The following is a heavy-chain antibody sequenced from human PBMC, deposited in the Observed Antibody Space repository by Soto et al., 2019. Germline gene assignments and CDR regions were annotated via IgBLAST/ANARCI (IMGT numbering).Heavy chain of an antibody. V-gene: IGHV3-66*01. CDR2: IYSGGST. Sequence: GGSLRLSCAASGFTVSSNYMSWVRQAPGKGLEWVSVIYSGGSTYYADSVKGRFTISRDNSKNTLYLQMNSLRAEDTAVYYCYYYGSGGLDYYYGMDVWGQGTTVTVSS. CDR1: GFTVSSNY. CDR3: YYYGSGGLDYYYGMDV. D-gene: IGHD3-10*01. J-gene: IGHJ6*02.